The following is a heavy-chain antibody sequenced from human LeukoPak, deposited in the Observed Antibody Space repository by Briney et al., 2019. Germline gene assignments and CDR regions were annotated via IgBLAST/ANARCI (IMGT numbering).Heavy chain of an antibody. J-gene: IGHJ6*02. Sequence: PGGSLRLSCAASGFTFSSYWMNWVRQAPGKGLVWVSRIASDGSSTTYADSVKGRFTISRDNSKNTLYLQMNSLRAEDTAVYYCARDDSYYDILTGFYYYYGMDVWGQGTTVTVSS. CDR3: ARDDSYYDILTGFYYYYGMDV. CDR2: IASDGSST. CDR1: GFTFSSYW. D-gene: IGHD3-9*01. V-gene: IGHV3-74*01.